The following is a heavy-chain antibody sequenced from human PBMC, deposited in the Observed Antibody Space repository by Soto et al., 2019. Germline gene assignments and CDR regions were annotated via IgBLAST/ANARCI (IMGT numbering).Heavy chain of an antibody. D-gene: IGHD6-19*01. CDR1: GFTFSIYA. V-gene: IGHV3-30-3*01. CDR2: ISYDGSNK. CDR3: ARPTGEEQWPSGFDP. J-gene: IGHJ5*02. Sequence: GGSLRLSCAASGFTFSIYAMDWVRQAPGKGLEWVAVISYDGSNKYYADSVKGRFTISRDNSKNMLYLQMNSLRAEDTAVYYCARPTGEEQWPSGFDPWGQGTLVTVSS.